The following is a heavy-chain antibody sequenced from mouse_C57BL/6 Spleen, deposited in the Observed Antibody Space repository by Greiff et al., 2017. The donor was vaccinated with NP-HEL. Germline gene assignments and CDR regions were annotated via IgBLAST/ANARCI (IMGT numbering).Heavy chain of an antibody. J-gene: IGHJ3*01. CDR2: ISYDGSN. D-gene: IGHD2-1*01. Sequence: DVQLQESGPGLVKPSQSLSLTCSVTGYSITSGYYWNWIRQFPGNKLEWMGYISYDGSNNYNPSLKNRISITRDTSKNQFFLKLNSVTTEDTATYYCARALYSSFAYWGQGTLVTVSA. V-gene: IGHV3-6*01. CDR3: ARALYSSFAY. CDR1: GYSITSGYY.